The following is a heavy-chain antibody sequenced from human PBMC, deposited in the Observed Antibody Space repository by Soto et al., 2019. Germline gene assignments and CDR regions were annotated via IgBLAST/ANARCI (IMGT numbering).Heavy chain of an antibody. CDR1: GFTFSSYE. D-gene: IGHD6-13*01. V-gene: IGHV3-48*03. Sequence: GESLKISCAASGFTFSSYEMNWVRQAPGKGLEWGSYISSSGSTIYYADSVKGRFTISRDNAKNSLYLQMNSLRAEDTAVYYCARFMGIAAAGKNAFDIWGQGTMVTVSS. CDR3: ARFMGIAAAGKNAFDI. CDR2: ISSSGSTI. J-gene: IGHJ3*02.